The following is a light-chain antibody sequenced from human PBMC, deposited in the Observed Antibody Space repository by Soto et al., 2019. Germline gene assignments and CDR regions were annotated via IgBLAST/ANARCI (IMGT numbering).Light chain of an antibody. V-gene: IGLV2-14*01. J-gene: IGLJ2*01. Sequence: QSVLTQPASVSGSPGQSITISCTGTSSDVGGYNYVSWYQQHPNKAPKLIIYDVSNRPSGVSDRFSGSKSGNTASLTISGLQAEDEGDYYCNSFTSSRNLVFGGGTQLTVL. CDR3: NSFTSSRNLV. CDR2: DVS. CDR1: SSDVGGYNY.